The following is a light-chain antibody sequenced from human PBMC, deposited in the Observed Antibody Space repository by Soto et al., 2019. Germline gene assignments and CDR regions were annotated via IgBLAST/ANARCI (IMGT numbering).Light chain of an antibody. CDR1: QGISSY. V-gene: IGKV1-9*01. J-gene: IGKJ4*01. Sequence: IQLTQSPSSLSASVGDRVTITCRASQGISSYLAWYQHYPGKAPKLLIYAASTLQSGVPSRFSGSGSGTDFTLTIIGLQPEKFALYYCQQLNSYPLTFCGGTK. CDR2: AAS. CDR3: QQLNSYPLT.